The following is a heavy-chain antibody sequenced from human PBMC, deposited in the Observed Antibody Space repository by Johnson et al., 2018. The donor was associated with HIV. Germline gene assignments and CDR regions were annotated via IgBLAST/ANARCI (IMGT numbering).Heavy chain of an antibody. D-gene: IGHD5-24*01. J-gene: IGHJ3*02. CDR2: IYSGGST. Sequence: VQLLESGGGLIQPGGSLRLSCAASGFTVSSNYMSWVRQAPGKGLEWVSVIYSGGSTYYADSVQGRFTISRDNSENTLYIQMNSLRAEDTAVYYCARAMRWPNSFDIRGQGTMVTVSS. CDR3: ARAMRWPNSFDI. CDR1: GFTVSSNY. V-gene: IGHV3-53*01.